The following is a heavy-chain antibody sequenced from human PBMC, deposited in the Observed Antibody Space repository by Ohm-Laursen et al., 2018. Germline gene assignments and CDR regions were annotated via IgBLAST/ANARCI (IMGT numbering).Heavy chain of an antibody. CDR2: INTDGSMT. CDR1: GFTFSSYW. D-gene: IGHD1-26*01. V-gene: IGHV3-74*01. Sequence: SLRLSCAASGFTFSSYWMHWVRQAPGKGLVWVARINTDGSMTGYADSVKGRFTISRDNAKNTLYLQMNSLRAEDTAVYYCAKEPKGIVGATSFDYWGQGTLVTVSS. J-gene: IGHJ4*02. CDR3: AKEPKGIVGATSFDY.